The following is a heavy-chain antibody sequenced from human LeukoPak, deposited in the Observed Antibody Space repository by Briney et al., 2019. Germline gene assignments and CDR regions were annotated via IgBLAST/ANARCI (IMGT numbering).Heavy chain of an antibody. CDR1: GLSFSTIA. J-gene: IGHJ4*02. Sequence: PGGSLRLSCEASGLSFSTIAFHWVRQAPGKGLEWVALISYDGSNKFYADSVKGRFTISRDNSKNTLYLQMNSLRAEDTAVYYCARESNVLLWFGELPYWGQGTLVTVSS. CDR3: ARESNVLLWFGELPY. D-gene: IGHD3-10*01. V-gene: IGHV3-30-3*01. CDR2: ISYDGSNK.